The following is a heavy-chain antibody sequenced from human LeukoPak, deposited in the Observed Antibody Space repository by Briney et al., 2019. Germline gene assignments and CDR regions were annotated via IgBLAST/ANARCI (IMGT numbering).Heavy chain of an antibody. CDR1: GGSFSGYY. J-gene: IGHJ3*02. V-gene: IGHV4-34*01. CDR2: INHSGST. CDR3: ARVRITMIVVVITVLDAFDI. Sequence: RPSETLSLTCAVYGGSFSGYYWSWIRQPPGKGLEWIGEINHSGSTNYNPSLKSRVTISVDTSKNQFSLKLSSVTAADTAVYYCARVRITMIVVVITVLDAFDIWGQGTMVTVSS. D-gene: IGHD3-22*01.